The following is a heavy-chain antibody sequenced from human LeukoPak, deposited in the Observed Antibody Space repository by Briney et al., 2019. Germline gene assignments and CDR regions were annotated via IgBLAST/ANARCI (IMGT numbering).Heavy chain of an antibody. J-gene: IGHJ4*02. Sequence: ASVKVSCKASGNTFTDYYMRWVRRAPGQGLEWMGWVSPDNGDTNYAQKFQGRVTMTRDTSIRTVFMELSRLTSDDTAFYYCARVRGYGWGQATLVTVSS. CDR2: VSPDNGDT. CDR1: GNTFTDYY. V-gene: IGHV1-2*02. D-gene: IGHD2-15*01. CDR3: ARVRGYG.